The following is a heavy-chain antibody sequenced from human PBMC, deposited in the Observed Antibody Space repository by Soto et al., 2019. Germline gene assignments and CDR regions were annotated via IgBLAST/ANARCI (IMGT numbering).Heavy chain of an antibody. J-gene: IGHJ4*02. Sequence: QVHLVQSGAEVKKPGASVKVSCKGSGYGFTTYGITWVRQAPGQGLEWMAWISAHNGNTNYAQKLQGRVTVTRDTSTSPADMALRSLRSDDTAVYYCARGRYGDYWGQGALVNVSS. D-gene: IGHD1-1*01. CDR1: GYGFTTYG. CDR2: ISAHNGNT. V-gene: IGHV1-18*01. CDR3: ARGRYGDY.